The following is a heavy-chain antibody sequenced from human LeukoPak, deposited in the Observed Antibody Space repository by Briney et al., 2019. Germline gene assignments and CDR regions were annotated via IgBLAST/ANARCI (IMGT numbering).Heavy chain of an antibody. CDR2: MHISGTT. V-gene: IGHV4-61*02. D-gene: IGHD2-2*01. CDR1: GGSISSGTYY. CDR3: ARGGTSWPDWYFDL. J-gene: IGHJ2*01. Sequence: SQTLSLTCTVHGGSISSGTYYWRWIPQPAGEGVEWIGRMHISGTTSYNPSLKSRVTISVDTSKSQFSLKLSSVTAADTAVYFCARGGTSWPDWYFDLWGRGALVTVSS.